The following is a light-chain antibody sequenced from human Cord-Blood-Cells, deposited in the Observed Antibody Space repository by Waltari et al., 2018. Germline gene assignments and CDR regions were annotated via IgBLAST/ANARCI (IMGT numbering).Light chain of an antibody. V-gene: IGLV2-14*01. CDR1: SSDVGGYNY. CDR2: DVS. Sequence: QSALTQPASVSGSPGQSITISCTGTSSDVGGYNYVSWYQQHPGKAPKLIIYDVSKRPAGVSNRLSGSKSDNTASLTISGLQAEAEADYYCSSYTSSSTSVFGTGTKVTVL. J-gene: IGLJ1*01. CDR3: SSYTSSSTSV.